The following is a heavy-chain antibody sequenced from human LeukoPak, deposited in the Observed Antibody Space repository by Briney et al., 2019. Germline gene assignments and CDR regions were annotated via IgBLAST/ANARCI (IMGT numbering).Heavy chain of an antibody. Sequence: ASVKVSCKASGYTFTGYYMHWVRQAPGQGLEWMGWINPNSGGTNYAQKFQGRVTMTRDTSISTAYMELSRLRSDDTAVYYCARDRGFVGYNWNDGDAFDIWGQGTMVTVSS. V-gene: IGHV1-2*02. CDR1: GYTFTGYY. D-gene: IGHD1-1*01. CDR2: INPNSGGT. J-gene: IGHJ3*02. CDR3: ARDRGFVGYNWNDGDAFDI.